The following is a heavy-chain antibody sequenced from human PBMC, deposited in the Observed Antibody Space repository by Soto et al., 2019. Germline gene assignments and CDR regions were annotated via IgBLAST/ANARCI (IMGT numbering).Heavy chain of an antibody. Sequence: ASVKVSCKASGYTFTSYGISWVRQAPGQGLEWMGWISAYNGNTNYAQKLQGRVTMTTDTSTSTAYMELRNLRSDDTAVYYCARVSKVERITMIVVVPPGAFDIWGQGTMVTVSS. D-gene: IGHD3-22*01. CDR2: ISAYNGNT. V-gene: IGHV1-18*01. CDR3: ARVSKVERITMIVVVPPGAFDI. CDR1: GYTFTSYG. J-gene: IGHJ3*02.